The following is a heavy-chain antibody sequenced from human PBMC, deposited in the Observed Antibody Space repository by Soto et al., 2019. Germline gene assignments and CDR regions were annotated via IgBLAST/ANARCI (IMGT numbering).Heavy chain of an antibody. D-gene: IGHD5-18*01. CDR3: ARGRIQFRLGKYSFNCMDV. CDR1: GGTFRDFA. V-gene: IGHV1-69*06. Sequence: QVQLVQSGAEMRKPGSSLRVSCKASGGTFRDFAFSWVRQAPGQGLEWMGGIFPRFGSPNYAQKFGGRVTITADTSTRTVYMEGSRLRFDAKVVYFCARGRIQFRLGKYSFNCMDVWGQGTTITVSS. J-gene: IGHJ6*02. CDR2: IFPRFGSP.